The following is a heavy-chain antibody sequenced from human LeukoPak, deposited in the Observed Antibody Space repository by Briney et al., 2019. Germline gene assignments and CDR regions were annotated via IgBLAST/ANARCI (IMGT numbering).Heavy chain of an antibody. V-gene: IGHV3-23*01. CDR1: GFTFSSSA. CDR3: AKEYPPEYGDYVAFDI. CDR2: ISASGGST. D-gene: IGHD4-17*01. J-gene: IGHJ3*02. Sequence: GGSLRLSCAASGFTFSSSAMSWVRQAPGKGLEWVSTISASGGSTYYADSVKGRFTISRDNSKNTLYLQMNSLRAEDTAVYYCAKEYPPEYGDYVAFDIWGQGTMLTVSS.